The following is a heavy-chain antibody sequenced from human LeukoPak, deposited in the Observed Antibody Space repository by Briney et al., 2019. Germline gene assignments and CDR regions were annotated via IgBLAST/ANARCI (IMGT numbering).Heavy chain of an antibody. D-gene: IGHD4-17*01. CDR2: IRYDGSNK. CDR3: AKDQYGDFGLDY. J-gene: IGHJ4*02. Sequence: GGSLRLSCAASGFTFSSYGMHWVRQAPGKGLEWVAFIRYDGSNKYYADSVKGRFTISRDNSKNTLCLQMNSLRAEDTAVYYCAKDQYGDFGLDYWGQGTLVTVSS. V-gene: IGHV3-30*02. CDR1: GFTFSSYG.